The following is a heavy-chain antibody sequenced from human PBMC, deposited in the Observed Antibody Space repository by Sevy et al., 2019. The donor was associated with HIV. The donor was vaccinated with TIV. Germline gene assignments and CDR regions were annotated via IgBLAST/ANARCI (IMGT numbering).Heavy chain of an antibody. CDR3: ARAGPISSSSGHPRKGSWYFDL. D-gene: IGHD6-6*01. CDR2: INSDGSST. Sequence: GGSLRLSCAASGFTFSSYWMHWVRQAPGKGLVWVSRINSDGSSTSYADSVKGRFTISRDNAKNTLYLQMNSLRAEDTAVYYCARAGPISSSSGHPRKGSWYFDLWGRGTLVTVSS. V-gene: IGHV3-74*01. CDR1: GFTFSSYW. J-gene: IGHJ2*01.